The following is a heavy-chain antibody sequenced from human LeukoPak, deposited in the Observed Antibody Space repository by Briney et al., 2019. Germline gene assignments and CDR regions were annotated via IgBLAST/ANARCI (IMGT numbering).Heavy chain of an antibody. Sequence: SETLSLTCTVSGGSIRGRYWSWIRQRPGKGLEWIGYSYYSGSTNYNPFLKSRVTISIDASKNHLSLKLSSLTSADTAVYYCARSGGGYAFDIWGQGTMVTVSS. D-gene: IGHD2-15*01. J-gene: IGHJ3*02. CDR2: SYYSGST. V-gene: IGHV4-59*11. CDR3: ARSGGGYAFDI. CDR1: GGSIRGRY.